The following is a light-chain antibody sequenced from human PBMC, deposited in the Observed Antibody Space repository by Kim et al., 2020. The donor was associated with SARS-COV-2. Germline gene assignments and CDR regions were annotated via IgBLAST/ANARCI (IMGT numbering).Light chain of an antibody. V-gene: IGKV3-20*01. CDR3: QQYGSSPWT. J-gene: IGKJ1*01. Sequence: SPGERATLSCGASQSVRNNYLAWYQQKPGQPPRLLIYAASNRAIGIPDRFTSSESGTDFTLSISNLEPEDSAVYYCQQYGSSPWTFGLGTKVDIK. CDR2: AAS. CDR1: QSVRNNY.